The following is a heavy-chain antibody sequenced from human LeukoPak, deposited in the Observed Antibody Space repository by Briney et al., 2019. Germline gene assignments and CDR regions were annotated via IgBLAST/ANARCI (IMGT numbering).Heavy chain of an antibody. Sequence: PGGSLRLSCAASGFTFSSYAMSWVREAPGKGLEWVSAISDSGGSTYYADSVKGRFTISGDNSKNTLYLQMNSLIAEDTAVYYCATIRGVIITGFDYWGQGTLVTVSS. J-gene: IGHJ4*02. CDR3: ATIRGVIITGFDY. D-gene: IGHD3-10*01. CDR1: GFTFSSYA. CDR2: ISDSGGST. V-gene: IGHV3-23*01.